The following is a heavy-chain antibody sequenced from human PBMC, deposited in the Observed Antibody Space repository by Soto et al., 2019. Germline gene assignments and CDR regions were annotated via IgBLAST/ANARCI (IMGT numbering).Heavy chain of an antibody. CDR3: ARDKGFLEWLYYYYYGMDV. V-gene: IGHV1-18*01. Sequence: ASVKVSCKASGYTFTSYGISWVRQAPGQGLEWMGWISAYNGNTNYAQKLQGRVTMTTDTSTSTAYMELRSLRSDDTAVYYCARDKGFLEWLYYYYYGMDVWGQGTTVTVSS. D-gene: IGHD3-3*01. CDR1: GYTFTSYG. J-gene: IGHJ6*02. CDR2: ISAYNGNT.